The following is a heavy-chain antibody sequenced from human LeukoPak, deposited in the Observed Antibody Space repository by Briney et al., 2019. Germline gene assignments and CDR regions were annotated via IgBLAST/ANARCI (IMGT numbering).Heavy chain of an antibody. V-gene: IGHV3-21*04. CDR1: GFTFSSYS. CDR2: ISSSSSYI. CDR3: AARDDYGDSLIDY. D-gene: IGHD4-17*01. J-gene: IGHJ4*02. Sequence: PGGSLRLSCAASGFTFSSYSMNWVRQAPGKGLEWVSSISSSSSYIYYADSVKGRFTISRDNAKNSLYLQMNSLRAEDTAVYYCAARDDYGDSLIDYWGQGTLVTVSS.